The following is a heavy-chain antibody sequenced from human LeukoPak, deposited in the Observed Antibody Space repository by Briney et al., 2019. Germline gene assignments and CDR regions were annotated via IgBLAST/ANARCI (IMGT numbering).Heavy chain of an antibody. J-gene: IGHJ5*02. D-gene: IGHD3-22*01. CDR3: ARVNYYGSSAYYWWFDP. CDR2: NNHSGST. V-gene: IGHV4-34*01. CDR1: VGYFSGYY. Sequence: SETLALTFAVYVGYFSGYYWSWIRPPPGKGPEGFGENNHSGSTNYNPSLKSRVTISVDPSKNQFSLKLSSVTAADTAVYYCARVNYYGSSAYYWWFDPWGQGTLVTVSS.